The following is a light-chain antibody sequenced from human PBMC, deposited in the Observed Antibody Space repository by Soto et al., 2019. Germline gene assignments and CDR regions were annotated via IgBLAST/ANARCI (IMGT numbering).Light chain of an antibody. CDR3: AAWEDSLNAVL. CDR2: SND. J-gene: IGLJ2*01. CDR1: NSNIGSNT. V-gene: IGLV1-44*01. Sequence: QPVLTQPPSASGPPGQKVTISCSGSNSNIGSNTVHWYQQLPGTAPKLLIFSNDQRPSGVPDRFSGSKSGTSASLAISGLQSEDEADYYCAAWEDSLNAVLFGGGTQLTVL.